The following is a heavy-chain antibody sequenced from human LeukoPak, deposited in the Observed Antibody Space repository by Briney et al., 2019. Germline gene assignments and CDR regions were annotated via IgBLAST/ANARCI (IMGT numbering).Heavy chain of an antibody. D-gene: IGHD6-19*01. CDR3: ATARRYSSGWYRDY. CDR2: INHSGST. J-gene: IGHJ4*02. Sequence: PSETLSLTCAVYGGSFSGYYWSRIRQPPGKGLEWIGEINHSGSTNYNPSLKSRVTISVDTSKNQFSLKLSSVTAADTAVYYCATARRYSSGWYRDYWGQGTLVTVSS. V-gene: IGHV4-34*01. CDR1: GGSFSGYY.